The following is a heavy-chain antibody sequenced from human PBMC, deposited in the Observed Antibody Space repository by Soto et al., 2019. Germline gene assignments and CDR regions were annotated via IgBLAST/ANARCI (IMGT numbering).Heavy chain of an antibody. D-gene: IGHD3-22*01. J-gene: IGHJ5*02. V-gene: IGHV1-18*01. CDR1: AYTFTSYG. CDR3: ASGQKPMIVVVPLKFDP. CDR2: ISAYNGNT. Sequence: ASVKVSCKASAYTFTSYGISWVRQAPGQGLEWMGWISAYNGNTNYAQKLQGRVTMTTDTSTSTAYMELRSLRAEDTAVYYCASGQKPMIVVVPLKFDPWGQGTLVTVSS.